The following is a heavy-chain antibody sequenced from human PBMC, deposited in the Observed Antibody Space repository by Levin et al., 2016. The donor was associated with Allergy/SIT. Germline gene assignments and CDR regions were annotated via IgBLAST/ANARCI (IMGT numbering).Heavy chain of an antibody. CDR3: ASLTTIGYSYGLVTDPFDY. J-gene: IGHJ4*02. CDR2: INHSGST. D-gene: IGHD5-18*01. Sequence: RQAPGKGLEWIGEINHSGSTNYNPSLKSRVTISVDTSKNQFSLKLSSVTAADTAVYYCASLTTIGYSYGLVTDPFDYWGQGTLVTVSS. V-gene: IGHV4-34*01.